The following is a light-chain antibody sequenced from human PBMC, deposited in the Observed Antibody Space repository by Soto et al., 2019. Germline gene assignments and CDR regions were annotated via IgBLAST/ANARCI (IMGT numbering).Light chain of an antibody. Sequence: DIQMTQSPSSLSASVGDRVTITCRASQSITLSFNWYQQKPGKAPNLLLNAASALQSRVPSRFTGSRSGTDFTLTITSLQPEDFGTYYCQQSYSTSLTFGGGTKVEIK. J-gene: IGKJ4*01. CDR2: AAS. V-gene: IGKV1-39*01. CDR1: QSITLS. CDR3: QQSYSTSLT.